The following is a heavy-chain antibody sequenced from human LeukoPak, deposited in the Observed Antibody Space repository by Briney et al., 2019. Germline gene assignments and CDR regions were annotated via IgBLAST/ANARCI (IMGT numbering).Heavy chain of an antibody. CDR3: AKERGSGWESPFDP. V-gene: IGHV3-23*01. Sequence: PGGSLRLSCAASGLTLSSYAMGWVRQAPGKGLEWLSAISGSGGSTYYADSVKGRFTISRDNSKNTLYLQMNSLRAEDTAVYYCAKERGSGWESPFDPWGQGTLVTVSS. CDR1: GLTLSSYA. J-gene: IGHJ5*02. D-gene: IGHD6-19*01. CDR2: ISGSGGST.